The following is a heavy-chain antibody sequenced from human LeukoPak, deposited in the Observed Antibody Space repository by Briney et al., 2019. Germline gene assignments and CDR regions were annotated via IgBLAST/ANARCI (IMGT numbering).Heavy chain of an antibody. D-gene: IGHD2-2*03. CDR1: GGSISSGGYS. CDR3: ARVVGYCSTTSSLRQKAYYYFRIDV. CDR2: IYHSGST. J-gene: IGHJ6*02. V-gene: IGHV4-30-2*01. Sequence: PSETLSLTCDVSGGSISSGGYSWRWIRQPPGKGLEWIAYIYHSGSTYYNPSLKSRVTISVDRSKNQFSLKLSSVTPAAPAVYYCARVVGYCSTTSSLRQKAYYYFRIDVWGQPTTATLPS.